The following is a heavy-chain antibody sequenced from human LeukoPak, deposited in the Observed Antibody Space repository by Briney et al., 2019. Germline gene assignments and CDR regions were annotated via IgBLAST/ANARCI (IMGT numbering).Heavy chain of an antibody. D-gene: IGHD7-27*01. Sequence: PGRSLRLSCAASGFTFSTYGMHWVRQAPGKGLDWVGVILDDGSNKYYADSVKGRFTISRDDSKNTLYLQLNSLRAEDTAVYYCAKGGPNWGRYFDLWGRGALVTVSS. V-gene: IGHV3-33*06. CDR3: AKGGPNWGRYFDL. J-gene: IGHJ2*01. CDR1: GFTFSTYG. CDR2: ILDDGSNK.